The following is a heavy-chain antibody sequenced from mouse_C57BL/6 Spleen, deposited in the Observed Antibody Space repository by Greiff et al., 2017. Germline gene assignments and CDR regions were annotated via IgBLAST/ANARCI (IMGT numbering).Heavy chain of an antibody. J-gene: IGHJ2*01. CDR1: GFTFSDYG. CDR3: ARGGWDRYYFDY. Sequence: EVKLVESGGGLVKPGGSLKLSCAASGFTFSDYGMHWVRQAPEKGLEWVAYISSGSSTIYYADTVKGRFTISRDNAKNTLFLQMTRRRSEDTAMYYCARGGWDRYYFDYWGQGTTLTVSS. CDR2: ISSGSSTI. D-gene: IGHD4-1*01. V-gene: IGHV5-17*01.